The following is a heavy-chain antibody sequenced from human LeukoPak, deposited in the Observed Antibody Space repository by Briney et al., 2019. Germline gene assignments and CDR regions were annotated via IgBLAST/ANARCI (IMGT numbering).Heavy chain of an antibody. J-gene: IGHJ4*02. V-gene: IGHV3-23*01. CDR3: AKRGSGWAPLDY. CDR2: ISGSGGST. Sequence: PGGSLRLSCAASGFTFSSCAMSWVRRAPGKGLEWVSAISGSGGSTYYADSVRGRFTISRDNSKNTLYLQMNSLRVEDTAVYYCAKRGSGWAPLDYWGQGTLVTVSS. D-gene: IGHD6-19*01. CDR1: GFTFSSCA.